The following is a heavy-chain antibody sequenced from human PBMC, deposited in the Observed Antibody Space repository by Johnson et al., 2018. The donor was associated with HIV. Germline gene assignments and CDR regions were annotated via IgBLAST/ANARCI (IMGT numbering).Heavy chain of an antibody. D-gene: IGHD1-26*01. CDR1: GFTFDDYA. J-gene: IGHJ3*02. CDR2: ISWNRGSI. Sequence: VQLVESGGGLVQPGRSLRLSCAASGFTFDDYAMHWVRQAPGKGLEWVSGISWNRGSIGYADSVKGRFTISRDNSKNTLYLQMNSLRAEDTAVYYCAKDTVSGSYYDAFDIWGQGTMVTVSS. CDR3: AKDTVSGSYYDAFDI. V-gene: IGHV3-9*01.